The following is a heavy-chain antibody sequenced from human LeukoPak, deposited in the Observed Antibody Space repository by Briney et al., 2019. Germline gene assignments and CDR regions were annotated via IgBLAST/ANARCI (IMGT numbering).Heavy chain of an antibody. D-gene: IGHD1-26*01. J-gene: IGHJ4*02. Sequence: SETLSLTCTVSGVSVSSGSYYWSWIRQPPGKGLEWIGYIFYSGSTNYNPSLKSRVTISVDTSKNQFSLKLSSVTAADTAVYYCAREGAGAHYFDYWGQGTLVTVSS. CDR2: IFYSGST. CDR1: GVSVSSGSYY. CDR3: AREGAGAHYFDY. V-gene: IGHV4-61*01.